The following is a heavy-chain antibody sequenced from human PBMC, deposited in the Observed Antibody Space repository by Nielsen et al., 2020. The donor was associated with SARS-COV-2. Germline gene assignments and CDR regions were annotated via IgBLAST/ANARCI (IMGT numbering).Heavy chain of an antibody. V-gene: IGHV6-1*01. Sequence: SPTLSLSCAISGDSVSSSRAAWNWIRQAPSRGLEWLGRTYYRSKWYNDYAVSVKSRITINPDTSKNQFSLHLNSVTPEDTAVYYCARARGAYGDYYYYYYTDVWGKGTTVTVSS. CDR1: GDSVSSSRAA. D-gene: IGHD4-17*01. CDR2: TYYRSKWYN. CDR3: ARARGAYGDYYYYYYTDV. J-gene: IGHJ6*03.